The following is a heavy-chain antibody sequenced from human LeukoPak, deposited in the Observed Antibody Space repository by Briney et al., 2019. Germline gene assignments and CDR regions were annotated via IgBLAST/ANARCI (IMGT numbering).Heavy chain of an antibody. CDR2: IYHGGSA. J-gene: IGHJ5*02. CDR3: ARGDEAGWFDP. Sequence: SQTLSLTCTVSGGSISSGDYYWSWIRQPPGKGLEWIGYIYHGGSAYYNPSLKSRVTTSVDTSKNQFSLKLSSVTAADTAVYYCARGDEAGWFDPWGQGTLVTVSS. V-gene: IGHV4-30-2*01. D-gene: IGHD2-21*01. CDR1: GGSISSGDYY.